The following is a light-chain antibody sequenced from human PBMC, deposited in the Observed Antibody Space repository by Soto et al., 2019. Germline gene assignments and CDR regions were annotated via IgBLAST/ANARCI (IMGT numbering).Light chain of an antibody. Sequence: DIQMTPSPSTLSASVGDRVTITCRASQGISNFLAWYQQKPGKVPKLLIYAASTLHSGVPSRFSGSGSGTEYTLTISSLQPDDFATYYCQHYNSYSEAFGQGTKVDI. CDR3: QHYNSYSEA. CDR2: AAS. CDR1: QGISNF. J-gene: IGKJ1*01. V-gene: IGKV1-27*01.